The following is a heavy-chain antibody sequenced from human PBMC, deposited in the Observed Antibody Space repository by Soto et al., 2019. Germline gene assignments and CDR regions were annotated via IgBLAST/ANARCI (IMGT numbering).Heavy chain of an antibody. CDR3: ARDGHYGSGSYPPDY. D-gene: IGHD3-10*01. Sequence: QMQLVQSGAEAMIPGASVRVSCKASGYTFTDYYIHWVRQAPGQGLEWMGWINPNSGDTNLEQKFQGRVSMTRDTSISTAYMYLSSLSSDDAAVYYCARDGHYGSGSYPPDYWGQGTLVTVSS. V-gene: IGHV1-2*02. CDR2: INPNSGDT. J-gene: IGHJ4*02. CDR1: GYTFTDYY.